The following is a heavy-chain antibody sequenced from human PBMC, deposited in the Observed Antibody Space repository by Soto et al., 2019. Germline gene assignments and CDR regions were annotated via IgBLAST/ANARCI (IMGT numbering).Heavy chain of an antibody. CDR1: GGSISSREYH. J-gene: IGHJ5*02. CDR3: ARYSPPKKSYDSNPGWFDP. CDR2: IYYNGST. D-gene: IGHD3-22*01. Sequence: SETLSLPCTVSGGSISSREYHWSLIRQPPGKGLEWIGYIYYNGSTYYNPSLKSRVTISVDTSKNQFSLKLSSVTAADTAVYFCARYSPPKKSYDSNPGWFDPWGPGTLVTV. V-gene: IGHV4-30-4*02.